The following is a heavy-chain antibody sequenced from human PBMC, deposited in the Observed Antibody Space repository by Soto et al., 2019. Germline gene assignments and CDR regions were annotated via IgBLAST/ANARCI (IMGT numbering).Heavy chain of an antibody. CDR1: GFTFVDYA. J-gene: IGHJ4*02. V-gene: IGHV3-9*01. Sequence: GGSLRLSCAASGFTFVDYAMHWVRQAPGKGLEWVSGISWNSGSIGYADSVKGRFTISRDNAKNSLYLQMNSLRAEDTALYYCAKDSGYSGYKTFDYWGQGTLVTVSS. CDR3: AKDSGYSGYKTFDY. CDR2: ISWNSGSI. D-gene: IGHD5-12*01.